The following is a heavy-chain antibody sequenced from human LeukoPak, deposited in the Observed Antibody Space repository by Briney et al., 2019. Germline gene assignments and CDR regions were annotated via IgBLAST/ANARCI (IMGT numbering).Heavy chain of an antibody. CDR2: ISGSGGST. V-gene: IGHV3-23*01. J-gene: IGHJ3*02. CDR1: GFTFSSYA. D-gene: IGHD2-2*01. Sequence: GGSLRLSCAASGFTFSSYAMSWVRQAPGKGLEWVSAISGSGGSTYYADSVKGRFTISRDNSKNTLYLQMNSLRAEDTAVYYCAKDISKGGKPIVVPAAYNAFDIWGQGTMVTVSS. CDR3: AKDISKGGKPIVVPAAYNAFDI.